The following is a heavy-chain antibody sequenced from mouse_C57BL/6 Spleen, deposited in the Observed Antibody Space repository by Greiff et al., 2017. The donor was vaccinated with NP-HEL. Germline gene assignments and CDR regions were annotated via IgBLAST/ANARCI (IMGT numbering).Heavy chain of an antibody. CDR2: IHPNSGST. V-gene: IGHV1-64*01. CDR3: ARGYGSSFDY. J-gene: IGHJ2*01. D-gene: IGHD1-1*01. CDR1: GYTFTSYW. Sequence: QVQLKESGAELVKPGASVKLSCKASGYTFTSYWMHWVKQRPGQGLEWIGMIHPNSGSTNYNEKFKSKATLTVDKSSSTAYMQLSSLTSEDSAVYYCARGYGSSFDYWGQGTTLTVSS.